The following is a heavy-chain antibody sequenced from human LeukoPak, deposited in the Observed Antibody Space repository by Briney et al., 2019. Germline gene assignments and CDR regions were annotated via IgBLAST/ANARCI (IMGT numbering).Heavy chain of an antibody. Sequence: SETLCLTCTVSGGSISSYYWSWIRQPPGKGLEWIGYIYYSGSTNYNPSLKSRVTISVDTSKNQFSLKLSSVTAADTAVYYCASVGAEAGTGYFDYWGQGTLVTVSS. D-gene: IGHD6-13*01. CDR2: IYYSGST. V-gene: IGHV4-59*01. CDR1: GGSISSYY. J-gene: IGHJ4*02. CDR3: ASVGAEAGTGYFDY.